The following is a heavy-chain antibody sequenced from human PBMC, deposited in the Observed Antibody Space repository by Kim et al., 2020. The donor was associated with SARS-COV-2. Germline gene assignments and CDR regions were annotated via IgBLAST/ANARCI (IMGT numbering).Heavy chain of an antibody. J-gene: IGHJ6*02. CDR1: GFTGSRYA. CDR2: ISYDGSNK. D-gene: IGHD1-26*01. V-gene: IGHV3-30-3*01. Sequence: GVSVGLAGAASGFTGSRYALSWVRPAPGKGLEWVAVISYDGSNKYYADSVKGRFTISRDNSKNTLYLQMNSLRAEDTAVYYCARARGGSYYYGMDVWGQG. CDR3: ARARGGSYYYGMDV.